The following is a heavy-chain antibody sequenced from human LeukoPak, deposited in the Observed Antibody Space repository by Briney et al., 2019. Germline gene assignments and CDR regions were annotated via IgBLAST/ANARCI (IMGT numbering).Heavy chain of an antibody. CDR1: GFTFSSYA. CDR3: ARARGYSYGWTLDY. J-gene: IGHJ4*02. Sequence: GGSLRLSCAASGFTFSSYAMHWVRQVPGKGLVCVSRINSDGSSTNYADSVKGRFTISRDNAKSTLYLQMNSLSAEDTAVYYCARARGYSYGWTLDYWGQGTLVTVSS. CDR2: INSDGSST. D-gene: IGHD5-18*01. V-gene: IGHV3-74*01.